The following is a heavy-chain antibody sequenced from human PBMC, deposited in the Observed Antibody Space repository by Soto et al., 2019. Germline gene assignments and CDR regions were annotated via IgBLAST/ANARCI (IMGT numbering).Heavy chain of an antibody. D-gene: IGHD3-10*01. J-gene: IGHJ4*02. V-gene: IGHV4-39*01. CDR1: GGSISSYY. CDR3: ARGGGSYRYYYGSGSSIYY. Sequence: SETLSLTCTVSGGSISSYYWSWIRQPPGKGLEWIGSIFYSGSTYYNPSLKSRVTISVDTSKNQFSLKLSSVTAADTAVYYCARGGGSYRYYYGSGSSIYYWGQGTLVTVSS. CDR2: IFYSGST.